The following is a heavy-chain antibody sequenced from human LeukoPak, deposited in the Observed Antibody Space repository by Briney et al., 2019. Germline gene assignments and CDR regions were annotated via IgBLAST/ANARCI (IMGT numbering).Heavy chain of an antibody. CDR2: ISSSSSYI. D-gene: IGHD3-3*01. J-gene: IGHJ4*02. CDR3: ARDTYDFWSGSDY. Sequence: PGGSLRLSCAASGFTFSSYGMSWVRQAPGKGLEWVSSISSSSSYIYYADSVKGRFTISRDNAKNSLYLQMNSLRAEDTAVYYCARDTYDFWSGSDYWGQGTLVTVSS. CDR1: GFTFSSYG. V-gene: IGHV3-21*01.